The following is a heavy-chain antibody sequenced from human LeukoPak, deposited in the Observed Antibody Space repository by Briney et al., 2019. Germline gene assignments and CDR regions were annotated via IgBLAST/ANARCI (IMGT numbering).Heavy chain of an antibody. CDR2: MNPNNGNT. CDR3: ARADPTRADV. CDR1: GYSFITYG. Sequence: GASVKVSCKASGYSFITYGINWVRQATGQGLEWMGWMNPNNGNTGYAQKFQGRVTMTRNTSISTAYMELSSLRSDDTAVYYCARADPTRADVWGQGTTVTVSS. V-gene: IGHV1-8*02. J-gene: IGHJ6*02.